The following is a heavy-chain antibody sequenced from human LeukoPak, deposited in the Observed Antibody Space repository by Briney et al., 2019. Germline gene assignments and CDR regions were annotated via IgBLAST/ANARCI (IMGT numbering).Heavy chain of an antibody. D-gene: IGHD6-6*01. V-gene: IGHV4-39*01. CDR1: GGSISSSSYY. Sequence: SETLSLTCTVSGGSISSSSYYWGWIRQPPGKGLEWIGSIYYSGSTYYNPSLKSRVTISVDTSKNQFSQKLSSVTAADTALYYCARRKGYSSSLDYWGQGTLVTVSS. CDR3: ARRKGYSSSLDY. CDR2: IYYSGST. J-gene: IGHJ4*02.